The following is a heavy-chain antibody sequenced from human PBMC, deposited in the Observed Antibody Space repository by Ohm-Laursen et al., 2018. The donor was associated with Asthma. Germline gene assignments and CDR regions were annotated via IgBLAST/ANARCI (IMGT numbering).Heavy chain of an antibody. V-gene: IGHV3-30*03. CDR3: ARDFIAAAGTISYYFDY. CDR1: GFTFSSYG. CDR2: ISYDGSNK. D-gene: IGHD6-13*01. J-gene: IGHJ4*02. Sequence: SLRLSCSASGFTFSSYGMHWVRQAPGKGLEWVAVISYDGSNKYYADSVKGRFTISRDNSKNTLYLQMTSLRAEETAVYYFARDFIAAAGTISYYFDYWGQGTLVTVSS.